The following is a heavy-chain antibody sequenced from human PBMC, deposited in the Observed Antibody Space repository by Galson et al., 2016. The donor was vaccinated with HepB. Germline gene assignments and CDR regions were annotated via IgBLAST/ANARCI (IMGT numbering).Heavy chain of an antibody. CDR2: IFPNNGDT. V-gene: IGHV1-2*06. D-gene: IGHD1-26*01. CDR3: ARWATVGSMSEY. Sequence: SVKVSCKASGYTFIDYYLHWMRQARGQGLQWMGRIFPNNGDTEYAQYFEGRLTMTSDTSTTTTYMELSGLPSDDTAVYYCARWATVGSMSEYWGQGTLVTVSS. J-gene: IGHJ4*02. CDR1: GYTFIDYY.